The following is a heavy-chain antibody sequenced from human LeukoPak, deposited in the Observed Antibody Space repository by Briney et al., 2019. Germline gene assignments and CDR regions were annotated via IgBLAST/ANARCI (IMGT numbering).Heavy chain of an antibody. CDR1: GGSISSSSYY. J-gene: IGHJ3*02. D-gene: IGHD6-13*01. CDR2: IYYSGST. Sequence: PSETLSLTCTVSGGSISSSSYYWGWIRQPPGKGLEWIGSIYYSGSTYYNPSLKSRVTISVDTSKNQFSLKLSSVTAADTAVYYCARDIGLRAAAVGYHAFDIWGQGTMVTVSS. V-gene: IGHV4-39*07. CDR3: ARDIGLRAAAVGYHAFDI.